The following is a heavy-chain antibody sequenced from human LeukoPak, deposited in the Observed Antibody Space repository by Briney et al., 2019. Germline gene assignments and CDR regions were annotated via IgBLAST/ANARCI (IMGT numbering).Heavy chain of an antibody. CDR3: AKDKSGSYSPPEAFDI. V-gene: IGHV3-23*01. CDR2: ISGSGGST. J-gene: IGHJ3*02. CDR1: GFTLSSYA. Sequence: GGSLRLSCAASGFTLSSYAMSWVRQAPGKGLEWVSAISGSGGSTYYADSVKGRFTISRDNSKNTLYLQMNSLRAEDTAVYYCAKDKSGSYSPPEAFDIWGQGTMVTVSS. D-gene: IGHD1-26*01.